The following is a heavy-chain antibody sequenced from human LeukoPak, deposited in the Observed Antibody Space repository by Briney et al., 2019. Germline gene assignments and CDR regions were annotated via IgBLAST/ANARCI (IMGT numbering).Heavy chain of an antibody. V-gene: IGHV1-46*01. CDR3: ARALCSGGSCYSADWFDP. Sequence: GASVKVSCKASGYTFTNYYMHWVRQAPGQGLEWMGIINPSGGSTSYAQKFQGRVTMTRDTSTSTVYMELSSLRSEGTAVYYCARALCSGGSCYSADWFDPWGQGTLVTVSS. D-gene: IGHD2-15*01. CDR2: INPSGGST. CDR1: GYTFTNYY. J-gene: IGHJ5*02.